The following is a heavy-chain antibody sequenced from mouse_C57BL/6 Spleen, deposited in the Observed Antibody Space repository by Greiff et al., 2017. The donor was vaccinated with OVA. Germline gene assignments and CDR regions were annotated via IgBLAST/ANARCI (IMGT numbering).Heavy chain of an antibody. CDR3: ARRGQLEYYFDY. CDR2: INPNNGGT. Sequence: EVQLQQSGPELVKPGASVKISCKASGYTFTDYYMNWVKQSHGKSLEWIGDINPNNGGTSYNQKFKGKATLTVDKSSSTAYMELRSLTSEDSAVYYCARRGQLEYYFDYWGQGTTLTVSS. V-gene: IGHV1-26*01. J-gene: IGHJ2*01. CDR1: GYTFTDYY. D-gene: IGHD4-1*02.